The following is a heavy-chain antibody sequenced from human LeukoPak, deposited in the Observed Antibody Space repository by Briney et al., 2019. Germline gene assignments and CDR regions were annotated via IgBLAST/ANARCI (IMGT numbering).Heavy chain of an antibody. CDR2: IYTSGST. CDR1: GGSFSGYY. Sequence: SETLSLTCAVYGGSFSGYYWSWIRQPAGKGLEWIGRIYTSGSTNYNPSLKSRVTISVDTSKNQFSLKLSSVTAADTAVYYCARGPTYYYGSGSAMDVWGKGTTVTISS. J-gene: IGHJ6*04. CDR3: ARGPTYYYGSGSAMDV. D-gene: IGHD3-10*01. V-gene: IGHV4-59*10.